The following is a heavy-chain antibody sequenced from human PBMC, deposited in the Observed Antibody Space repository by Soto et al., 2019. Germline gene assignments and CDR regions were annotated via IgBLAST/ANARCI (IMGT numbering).Heavy chain of an antibody. CDR3: ATLKDAMVRGDSNWFDP. J-gene: IGHJ5*02. Sequence: QVQLQESGPGLVKPSQTLSLTCTVSGGSISSGGYYWSWIRQHPGKGLEWIGYIYYSGSTYYNPSLKSRVTISVDTSKTQFSLKLSSVTAADTAVYYCATLKDAMVRGDSNWFDPWGQGTLVTVSS. V-gene: IGHV4-31*03. D-gene: IGHD3-10*01. CDR2: IYYSGST. CDR1: GGSISSGGYY.